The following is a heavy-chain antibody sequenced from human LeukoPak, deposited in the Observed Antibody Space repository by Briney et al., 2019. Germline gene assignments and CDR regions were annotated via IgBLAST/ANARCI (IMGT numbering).Heavy chain of an antibody. J-gene: IGHJ6*03. CDR2: IYTSGST. V-gene: IGHV4-4*09. D-gene: IGHD3-3*01. CDR3: AGIYVGVGWQNIHYYYYYYMDV. Sequence: SETLSLTCTVSGGSISSYYWSWIRQPPGKGLEWIGYIYTSGSTNYNLSLKSRVTISVATPKNQFALKLRSVPAADTAVYYCAGIYVGVGWQNIHYYYYYYMDVWGKGTTVTVSS. CDR1: GGSISSYY.